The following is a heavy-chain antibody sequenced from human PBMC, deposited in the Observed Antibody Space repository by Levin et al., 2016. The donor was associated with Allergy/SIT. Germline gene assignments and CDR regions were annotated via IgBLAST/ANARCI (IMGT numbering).Heavy chain of an antibody. CDR3: AKVSAEATLLYYFDF. D-gene: IGHD2-15*01. CDR1: GFTLRTYA. CDR2: MSYDGTNR. J-gene: IGHJ4*02. V-gene: IGHV3-30*18. Sequence: GGSLRLSCAASGFTLRTYAMHWVRQAPGKGLEWVAVMSYDGTNRHYGDSVEGRFTVSRDNSKNTVYLQMNSLRPEDTAVYYCAKVSAEATLLYYFDFWGQGTLVTVSS.